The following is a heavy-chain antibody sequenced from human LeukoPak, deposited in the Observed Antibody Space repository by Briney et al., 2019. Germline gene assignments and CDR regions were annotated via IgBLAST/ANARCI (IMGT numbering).Heavy chain of an antibody. CDR2: IYHSGST. J-gene: IGHJ4*02. CDR3: ARVPLWFGELFTTYYYFDY. CDR1: GGSISSSNW. Sequence: PSGTLSLTCAVSGGSISSSNWWSWVRQPPGRGLEWIGEIYHSGSTNYNPSLKSRVTISVDKSKNQFSLKLSSVTAADTAVYYCARVPLWFGELFTTYYYFDYWGQGTLVTVSS. V-gene: IGHV4-4*02. D-gene: IGHD3-10*01.